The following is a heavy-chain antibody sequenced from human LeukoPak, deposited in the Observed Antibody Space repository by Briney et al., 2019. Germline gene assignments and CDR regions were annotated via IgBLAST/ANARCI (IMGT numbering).Heavy chain of an antibody. Sequence: ASVKVSCKASGYTFTGYYMHWVRQAPGQGLEWMGWINPNSGGTKYAQKFQGRVTMTRDTSITTAYMELSRLRSDDTAVYYCATSHTTYADYEPPDYWGQGTLATVSS. J-gene: IGHJ4*02. D-gene: IGHD4-17*01. CDR2: INPNSGGT. V-gene: IGHV1-2*02. CDR1: GYTFTGYY. CDR3: ATSHTTYADYEPPDY.